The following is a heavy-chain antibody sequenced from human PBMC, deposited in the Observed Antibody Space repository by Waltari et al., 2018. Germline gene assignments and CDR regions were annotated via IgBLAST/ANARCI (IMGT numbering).Heavy chain of an antibody. J-gene: IGHJ3*01. Sequence: QLQLQESGPRLVRPSETLSLICRVSGVSITSNRHYWAWIRQSPGQVLEWIGTVSYSATTYISPSLKSRVSVSRDTSKNQVALILGSVTAADMAVYYCATYIGASVGTAAFDVWGQGTMVTVSS. V-gene: IGHV4-39*01. CDR2: VSYSATT. CDR3: ATYIGASVGTAAFDV. D-gene: IGHD5-12*01. CDR1: GVSITSNRHY.